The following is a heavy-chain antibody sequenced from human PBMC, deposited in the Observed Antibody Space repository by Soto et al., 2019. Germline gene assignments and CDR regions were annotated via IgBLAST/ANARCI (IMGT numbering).Heavy chain of an antibody. V-gene: IGHV3-30*18. J-gene: IGHJ4*02. CDR2: ISNDGVSK. Sequence: QVQLVESGGGVVQPGRSLRLSCAASGFTFSTSGMHWVRQAPGKGLEWVSVISNDGVSKHYADSVKGRFTISRDNSNSSISLQMSSLRTEDTDVYECAKVSGAARPDFDCWGQGTLVTVSS. CDR1: GFTFSTSG. CDR3: AKVSGAARPDFDC. D-gene: IGHD6-6*01.